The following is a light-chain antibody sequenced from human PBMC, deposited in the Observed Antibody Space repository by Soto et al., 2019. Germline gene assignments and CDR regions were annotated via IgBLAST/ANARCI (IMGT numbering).Light chain of an antibody. V-gene: IGKV3-20*01. Sequence: EIVLTQSPGTLSLSPGEGATLSCRASQSISSSYLAWYQQKPGQAPRLLIYGASGRATGIPDRFSGSGSGAGTDCSRTSSRLEPEDGAVDYCQQYGSSPPYTFGQGTKLEI. CDR3: QQYGSSPPYT. CDR2: GAS. CDR1: QSISSSY. J-gene: IGKJ2*01.